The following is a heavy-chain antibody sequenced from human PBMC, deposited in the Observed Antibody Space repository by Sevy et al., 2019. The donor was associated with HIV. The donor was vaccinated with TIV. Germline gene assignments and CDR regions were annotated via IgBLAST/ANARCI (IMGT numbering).Heavy chain of an antibody. Sequence: ASVKVSCKASGGTFSSYAISWVRQAPGQGLEWMGGIIPIFGTANYARKFQGRVTITADESTSTAYMELSSLRSEDTAVYYCARKGGQLWLFDYWGQGTLVTVSS. V-gene: IGHV1-69*13. CDR2: IIPIFGTA. J-gene: IGHJ4*02. D-gene: IGHD5-18*01. CDR1: GGTFSSYA. CDR3: ARKGGQLWLFDY.